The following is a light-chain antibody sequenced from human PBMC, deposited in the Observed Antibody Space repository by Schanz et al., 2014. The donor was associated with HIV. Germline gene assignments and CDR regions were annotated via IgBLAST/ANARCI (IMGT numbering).Light chain of an antibody. V-gene: IGKV3-20*01. CDR2: GAS. CDR3: QQYSRSPRT. Sequence: DIVLTQSPDTLSVPPGERATLSCRASHSVSSNFFAWYQQKPGQAPRLLIYGASSRATGIPDRFSGSGSGTDFTLTISRLEPEDFAVYYCQQYSRSPRTFGQGTKVEIK. J-gene: IGKJ1*01. CDR1: HSVSSNF.